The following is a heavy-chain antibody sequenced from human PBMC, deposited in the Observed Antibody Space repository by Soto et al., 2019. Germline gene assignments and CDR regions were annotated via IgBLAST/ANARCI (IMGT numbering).Heavy chain of an antibody. CDR2: IRSKAYGGTT. J-gene: IGHJ6*02. D-gene: IGHD6-19*01. Sequence: GGSLRLSCTASGFTFGDYAMSWFRQAPGKGLEWVGFIRSKAYGGTTEYAASVKGRFTISRDDSKTIASLQMNSLKTEDTAVYYCTRGDSSGWPYYYYYYGMDVWGQGTTVTVSS. CDR3: TRGDSSGWPYYYYYYGMDV. CDR1: GFTFGDYA. V-gene: IGHV3-49*03.